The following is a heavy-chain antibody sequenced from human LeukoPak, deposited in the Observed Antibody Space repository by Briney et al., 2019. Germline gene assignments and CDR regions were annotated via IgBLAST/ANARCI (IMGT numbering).Heavy chain of an antibody. CDR2: IYSGGTT. CDR1: GFTVSSNY. J-gene: IGHJ4*02. D-gene: IGHD4-17*01. V-gene: IGHV3-66*01. CDR3: ARGPYGVHSYFDY. Sequence: PGGSLRLSCAASGFTVSSNYMSWVRQAPGKGLEWVSVIYSGGTTYYADSVKGRFTISRDNSKNTLYLQMNSLRAEDTAMYYCARGPYGVHSYFDYWGQGTLVTVSS.